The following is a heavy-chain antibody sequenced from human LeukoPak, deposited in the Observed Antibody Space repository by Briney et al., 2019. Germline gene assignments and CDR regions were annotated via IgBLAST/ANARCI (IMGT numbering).Heavy chain of an antibody. J-gene: IGHJ4*02. CDR2: ISNNGGYT. CDR3: AKQLGYCSDGSCYFPY. V-gene: IGHV3-23*01. D-gene: IGHD2-15*01. CDR1: GFTFSSSA. Sequence: GGSLGLSCAASGFTFSSSAMSWVRQAPGKGLEWVSAISNNGGYTYYADSVQGRFTISRDNSRSTLCLQMNSLRAEDTAVYYCAKQLGYCSDGSCYFPYWGQGTLVTVSS.